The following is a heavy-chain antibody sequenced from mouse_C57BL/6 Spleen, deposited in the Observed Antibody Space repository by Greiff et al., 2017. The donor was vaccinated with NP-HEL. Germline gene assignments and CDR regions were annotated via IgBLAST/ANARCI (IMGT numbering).Heavy chain of an antibody. V-gene: IGHV3-6*01. J-gene: IGHJ2*01. CDR3: ARGNGYDGLDY. D-gene: IGHD2-2*01. CDR2: ISYDGSN. Sequence: DVQLQESGPGLVKPSQSLSLTCSVPGYSITSGYYWNWIRQFPGNTLEWMGYISYDGSNNYNPSLKNRISITRDTSKNQFFLKLNSVTTEDTATYYCARGNGYDGLDYWGQGTTLTVSS. CDR1: GYSITSGYY.